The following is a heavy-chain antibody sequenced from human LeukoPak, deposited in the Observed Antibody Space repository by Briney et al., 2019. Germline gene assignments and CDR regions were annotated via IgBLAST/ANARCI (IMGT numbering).Heavy chain of an antibody. V-gene: IGHV3-30*04. CDR1: GFTFSSYA. D-gene: IGHD3-16*01. CDR3: ARGGGLDV. CDR2: ISYDGSNK. J-gene: IGHJ6*02. Sequence: PGGSLRLSCAASGFTFSSYAMHWVRQALGKGLEWTAVISYDGSNKYYADSVKGRFTISRDNSKNTLYLQMNSLRAEDTAVYYCARGGGLDVWGQGATVTVSS.